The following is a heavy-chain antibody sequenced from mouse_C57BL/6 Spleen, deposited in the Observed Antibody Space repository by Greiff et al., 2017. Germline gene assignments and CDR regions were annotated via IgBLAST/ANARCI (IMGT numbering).Heavy chain of an antibody. D-gene: IGHD1-1*01. CDR3: ARKLRGYFDY. CDR1: GYSFTGYY. CDR2: INPSTGGT. V-gene: IGHV1-42*01. Sequence: EVQLQQSGPELVKPGASVKISCKASGYSFTGYYMNWVKQSPEKSLEWIGEINPSTGGTTYNQKFKAKATLTVDKSSSTAYMQLKSLTSEDSAVYYCARKLRGYFDYWGQGTTLTVSS. J-gene: IGHJ2*01.